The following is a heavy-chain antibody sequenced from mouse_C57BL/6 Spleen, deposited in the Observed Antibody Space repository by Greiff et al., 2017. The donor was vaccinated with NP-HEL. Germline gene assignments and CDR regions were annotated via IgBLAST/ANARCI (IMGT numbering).Heavy chain of an antibody. J-gene: IGHJ4*01. Sequence: QVQLQQSGAELVKPGASVKLSCKASGYTFTEYTIHWVKQRSGQGLEWIGWFYPGSGSIKYNEKFKDKATLTADKSSSTVYMKLSRLTSEDSAVXYCARHETAFYAMDYWGQGTSVTVSS. CDR3: ARHETAFYAMDY. CDR1: GYTFTEYT. CDR2: FYPGSGSI. V-gene: IGHV1-62-2*01.